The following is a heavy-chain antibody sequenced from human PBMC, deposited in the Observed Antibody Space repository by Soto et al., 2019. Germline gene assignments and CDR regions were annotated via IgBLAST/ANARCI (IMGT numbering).Heavy chain of an antibody. V-gene: IGHV4-34*01. CDR3: ATANWSHHYFDP. D-gene: IGHD1-1*01. CDR1: GGSFSGYY. J-gene: IGHJ5*02. Sequence: QVRLQQWGTGLLKSSETLSLTCAVYGGSFSGYYWSWLRQPPGKGLEWIGEINHSGSTNYNPSLKSRVTISVDTSQNQFSLKVPSVTAADTAVYYCATANWSHHYFDPWGQGTLVTVSS. CDR2: INHSGST.